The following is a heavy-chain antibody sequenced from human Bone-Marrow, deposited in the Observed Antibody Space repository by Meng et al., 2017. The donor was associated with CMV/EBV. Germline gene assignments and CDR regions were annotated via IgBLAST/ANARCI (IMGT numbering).Heavy chain of an antibody. V-gene: IGHV3-30-3*01. CDR3: ARERGIYFAY. CDR1: GFTFSSYA. Sequence: GESLKISCAASGFTFSSYAMHWVRQAPGKGLEWVAVISYDGSNKYYADSVKGRLTISRDNSKNTLYLQMNSLRAEDTAVYYCARERGIYFAYWGQGTLVTVAS. J-gene: IGHJ4*02. CDR2: ISYDGSNK. D-gene: IGHD3-16*01.